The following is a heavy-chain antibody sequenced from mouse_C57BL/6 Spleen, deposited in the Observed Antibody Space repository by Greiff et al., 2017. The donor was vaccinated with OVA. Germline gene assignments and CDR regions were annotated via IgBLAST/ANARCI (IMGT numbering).Heavy chain of an antibody. J-gene: IGHJ2*01. CDR3: ARGGYGSLFDY. Sequence: DVKLQESGPGLVKPSQSLSLTCSVTGYSITSGYYWNWIRQFPGNKLEWMGYISYDGSNNYNPSLKNRISITRDTSKNQVFLKLNSVTTEDTATYYCARGGYGSLFDYWGQGTTLTVSS. CDR2: ISYDGSN. CDR1: GYSITSGYY. V-gene: IGHV3-6*01. D-gene: IGHD1-1*01.